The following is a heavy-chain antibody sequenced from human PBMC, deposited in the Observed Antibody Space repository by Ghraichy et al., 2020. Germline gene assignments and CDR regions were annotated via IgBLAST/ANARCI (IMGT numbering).Heavy chain of an antibody. D-gene: IGHD3-16*01. CDR2: ISFDGSNK. V-gene: IGHV3-30*04. Sequence: GESLNISCAASGFTFSSYDMHWVRQAPGKGLEWVAVISFDGSNKYYADSVKGRFTISRDSSKNTLFLQLNSLRAEDTAVYYCARAPPGDYYFDYWGQGTLVTVSS. J-gene: IGHJ4*02. CDR3: ARAPPGDYYFDY. CDR1: GFTFSSYD.